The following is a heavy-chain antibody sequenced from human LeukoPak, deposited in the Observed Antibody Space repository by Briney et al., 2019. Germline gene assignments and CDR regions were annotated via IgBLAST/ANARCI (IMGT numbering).Heavy chain of an antibody. D-gene: IGHD6-6*01. CDR2: IYYSGST. V-gene: IGHV4-59*08. CDR3: AGLSIAARLGYYYYYMDV. Sequence: PSETLSLTCTVSGGSISSYYWSWIRQPPGKGLEWIGYIYYSGSTNYNPSLKSRVTISVDTSKNQFSLKLSSVTAADTAVYYCAGLSIAARLGYYYYYMDVWGKGTTVTVSS. CDR1: GGSISSYY. J-gene: IGHJ6*03.